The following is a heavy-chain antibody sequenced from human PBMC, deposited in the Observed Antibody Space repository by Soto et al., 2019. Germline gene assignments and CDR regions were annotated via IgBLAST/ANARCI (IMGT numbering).Heavy chain of an antibody. J-gene: IGHJ4*02. CDR1: GFTCSDYW. V-gene: IGHV3-7*03. D-gene: IGHD4-4*01. CDR3: GRDRGYSSFDY. Sequence: PRGSLRLPCAVSGFTCSDYWLSWVRQLPGKGLEWVANMKPDGGEINYVDSEKGRFTISRDNAKNSMYLQMNSLRVEDTAVYYCGRDRGYSSFDYWGQGTPVTVSS. CDR2: MKPDGGEI.